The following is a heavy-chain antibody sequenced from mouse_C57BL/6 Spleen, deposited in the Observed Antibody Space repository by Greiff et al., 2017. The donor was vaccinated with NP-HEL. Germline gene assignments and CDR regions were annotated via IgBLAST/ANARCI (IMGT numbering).Heavy chain of an antibody. CDR2: ISSGGSYT. CDR3: ARDYDGFAY. Sequence: EVQRVESGGDLVKPGGSLKLSCAASGFTFSSYGMSWVRQTPDKRLEWVATISSGGSYTYYPDSVKGRFTISRDNAKNTLYLQMSSLKSEDTAMYYCARDYDGFAYWGQGTLVTVSA. J-gene: IGHJ3*01. D-gene: IGHD2-4*01. V-gene: IGHV5-6*01. CDR1: GFTFSSYG.